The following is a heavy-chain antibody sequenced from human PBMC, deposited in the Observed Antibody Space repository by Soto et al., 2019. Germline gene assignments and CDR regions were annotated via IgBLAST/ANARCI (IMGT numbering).Heavy chain of an antibody. CDR1: GCTFRTYA. V-gene: IGHV3-23*01. CDR3: AKGHASGS. D-gene: IGHD6-25*01. J-gene: IGHJ5*02. CDR2: ISNSGGRT. Sequence: EVQLLESGGGFVQPGGSLRLSCVVSGCTFRTYAMTWVRQAPGKGLEWVSFISNSGGRTNYADSVRGRFTTSRDNSKNTLYLQMNSLRAEDTALYYCAKGHASGSWGPGTQVTVSS.